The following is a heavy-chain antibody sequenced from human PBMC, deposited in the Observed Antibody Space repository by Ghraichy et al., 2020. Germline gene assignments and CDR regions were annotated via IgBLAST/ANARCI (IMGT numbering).Heavy chain of an antibody. V-gene: IGHV3-48*01. D-gene: IGHD5-18*01. CDR3: ARDGNTAMVKDANPIDY. J-gene: IGHJ4*02. CDR1: GFTFSSYS. CDR2: ISSSSSTI. Sequence: GESLNISCAASGFTFSSYSMNWVRQAPGKGLEWVSYISSSSSTIYYADSVKGRFTISRDNAKNSLYLQMNSLRAEDTAVYYCARDGNTAMVKDANPIDYWGQGTLVTVSS.